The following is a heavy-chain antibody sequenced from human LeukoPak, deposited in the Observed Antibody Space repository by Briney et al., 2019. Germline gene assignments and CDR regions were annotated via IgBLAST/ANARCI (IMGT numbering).Heavy chain of an antibody. CDR2: IRYDGTNK. Sequence: GGSLRLSCAASGFTFSSYGMHWVRQAPGKGLEWVAFIRYDGTNKFYADPVKGRFTTSRDNSKNTLYLQMNSLRGDDTAVYYCVKVRAARPTTYYYMDVWGKGTTVTVSS. CDR3: VKVRAARPTTYYYMDV. CDR1: GFTFSSYG. D-gene: IGHD6-6*01. V-gene: IGHV3-30*02. J-gene: IGHJ6*03.